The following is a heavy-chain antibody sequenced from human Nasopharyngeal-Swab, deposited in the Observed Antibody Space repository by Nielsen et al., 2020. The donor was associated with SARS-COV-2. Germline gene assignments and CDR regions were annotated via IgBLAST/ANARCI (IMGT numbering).Heavy chain of an antibody. Sequence: SETLSLTCAVSGASISNNNWWTWVRQPPGKGLEWIGEIYHSGTTNYNPSLKSRLTVSVDKSKNQFSLKLTSVTAADTAVYYCCQPRGGAPFDHWGQGALVTVSS. V-gene: IGHV4-4*02. CDR2: IYHSGTT. CDR1: GASISNNNW. CDR3: CQPRGGAPFDH. D-gene: IGHD1-14*01. J-gene: IGHJ4*02.